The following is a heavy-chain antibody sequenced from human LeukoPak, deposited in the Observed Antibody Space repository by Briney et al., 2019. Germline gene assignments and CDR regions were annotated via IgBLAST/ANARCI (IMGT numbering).Heavy chain of an antibody. Sequence: HAGGSLRLSCAASGFTFSSYWMNWVRQAPGKGLEWVAHIKQDGSEKYYVDSVKGRFTISRDNAKNSLYLQMNSLRAEDTAIYYCAKFRLEWELQGAFDFWGPGTLVTVFS. V-gene: IGHV3-7*03. D-gene: IGHD1-26*01. CDR2: IKQDGSEK. J-gene: IGHJ3*01. CDR3: AKFRLEWELQGAFDF. CDR1: GFTFSSYW.